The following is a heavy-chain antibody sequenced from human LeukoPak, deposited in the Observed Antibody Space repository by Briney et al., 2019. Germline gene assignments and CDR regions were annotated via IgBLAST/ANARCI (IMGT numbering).Heavy chain of an antibody. V-gene: IGHV3-48*01. CDR2: ISSSSSPI. J-gene: IGHJ4*02. CDR3: ATSRGSSAPEY. CDR1: GFTFSDYS. Sequence: GGSLRHSCEASGFTFSDYSMNWVRQAPGKGLEWVSYISSSSSPIYYADSVKGRFTISRDNAKNSLYLQMNSLRAEDTAVYYCATSRGSSAPEYWGQGTLVTVSS. D-gene: IGHD6-6*01.